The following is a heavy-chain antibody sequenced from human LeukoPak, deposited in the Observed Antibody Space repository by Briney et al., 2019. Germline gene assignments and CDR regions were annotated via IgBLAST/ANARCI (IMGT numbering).Heavy chain of an antibody. CDR1: GYTFTSYG. D-gene: IGHD3-22*01. Sequence: SVKVSCKASGYTFTSYGISWVRQAPGDGLEWMGWISAYNGDTNYAQKLQGRVPMTTDTSTSTAYIELRSLRSDDTAVYYCARDYQYYYDSSGYYSYWGQGTLVTVSS. V-gene: IGHV1-18*01. CDR2: ISAYNGDT. J-gene: IGHJ4*02. CDR3: ARDYQYYYDSSGYYSY.